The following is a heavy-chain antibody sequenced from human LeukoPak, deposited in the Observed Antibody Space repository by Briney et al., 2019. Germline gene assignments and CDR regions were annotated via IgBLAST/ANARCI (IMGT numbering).Heavy chain of an antibody. CDR3: ARGRIAAAAYFQH. CDR1: GGSFSGYY. J-gene: IGHJ1*01. CDR2: INHSGST. V-gene: IGHV4-34*01. D-gene: IGHD6-13*01. Sequence: SETLSLTCAVYGGSFSGYYWSWIRQPPGKGLEWIGEINHSGSTNYNPSLKSRVTISLDTSKNQFSLKLSSVTAADTAVYYCARGRIAAAAYFQHWGQGTLVTVSS.